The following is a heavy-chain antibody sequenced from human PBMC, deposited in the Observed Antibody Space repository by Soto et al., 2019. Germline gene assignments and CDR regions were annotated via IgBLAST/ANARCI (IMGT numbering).Heavy chain of an antibody. CDR1: GDSIDSFY. D-gene: IGHD5-12*01. Sequence: QVQLLESGPGLVKPSETLSLICSVSGDSIDSFYWSWVRQSPDKGLEWVGYLSRADNAKYNPSLLSRVILSVDSSKHQISLRLRSTTAADTAIYYCARQSTWLRLPNYYFDSWGQGTLVTVSS. CDR3: ARQSTWLRLPNYYFDS. V-gene: IGHV4-59*08. CDR2: LSRADNA. J-gene: IGHJ4*02.